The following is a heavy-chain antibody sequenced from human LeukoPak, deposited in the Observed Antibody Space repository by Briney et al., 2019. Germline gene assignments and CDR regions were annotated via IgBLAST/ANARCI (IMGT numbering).Heavy chain of an antibody. Sequence: SETLSLTCTVSGGSISSGGYYWSWIRQPPGKGLEWIGYIYHSGSTYYNPSLKSRVTISVDTSKNQFSLKLSSVTAADTAVYYCARRDQHFNCDFWSGPPRWYFDLWGRGTLVTVSS. CDR3: ARRDQHFNCDFWSGPPRWYFDL. V-gene: IGHV4-30-2*03. CDR2: IYHSGST. D-gene: IGHD3-3*01. CDR1: GGSISSGGYY. J-gene: IGHJ2*01.